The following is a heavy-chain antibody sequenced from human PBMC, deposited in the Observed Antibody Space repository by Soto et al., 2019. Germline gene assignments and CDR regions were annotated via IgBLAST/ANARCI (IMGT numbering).Heavy chain of an antibody. CDR1: GFTFSNYG. J-gene: IGHJ4*02. CDR3: ANGRINPPLLPEFEY. D-gene: IGHD3-10*01. Sequence: PXESLRLSCAASGFTFSNYGMHWVRQAPDRGLEWLTYISYDGSITHFAGSVRGRFTVSRDNSKNTLYLQMSSVRPEDMAVYYCANGRINPPLLPEFEYWGQGALVTVSS. V-gene: IGHV3-30*18. CDR2: ISYDGSIT.